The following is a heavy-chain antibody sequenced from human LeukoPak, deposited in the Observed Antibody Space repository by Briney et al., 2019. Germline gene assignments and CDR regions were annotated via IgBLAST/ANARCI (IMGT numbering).Heavy chain of an antibody. CDR1: GGSISSYY. D-gene: IGHD3-3*01. Sequence: SETLSLTCTVSGGSISSYYWSWIRQPPGKGLEWIWEINHSGSTNYNPSLKSRVTISVDTSKNQFSLKLSSVTAADTAVYYCARYRITIFGVVITTYYYYGMDVWGQGTTVTVSS. V-gene: IGHV4-34*01. CDR2: INHSGST. J-gene: IGHJ6*02. CDR3: ARYRITIFGVVITTYYYYGMDV.